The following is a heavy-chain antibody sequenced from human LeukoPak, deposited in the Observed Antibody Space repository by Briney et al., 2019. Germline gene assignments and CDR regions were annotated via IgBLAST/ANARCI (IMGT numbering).Heavy chain of an antibody. CDR2: ISWNSGSI. CDR3: AKGRGIAVAGTGYFDY. CDR1: GFTFDDYA. J-gene: IGHJ4*02. Sequence: GRSLRLSCAASGFTFDDYAMHWVWQAPGKGLEWVSGISWNSGSIGYADSVKGRFTISRDNAKNSLYLQMNSLRAEDMALYYCAKGRGIAVAGTGYFDYWGQGTLVTVSS. D-gene: IGHD6-19*01. V-gene: IGHV3-9*03.